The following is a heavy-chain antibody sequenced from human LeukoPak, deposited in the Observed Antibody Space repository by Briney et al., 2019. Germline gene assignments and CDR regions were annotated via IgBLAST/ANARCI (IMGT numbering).Heavy chain of an antibody. CDR3: AKGGQQLASGWFDP. D-gene: IGHD6-13*01. J-gene: IGHJ5*02. V-gene: IGHV3-30*18. CDR1: GFTFSSYG. CDR2: ISYDGSNK. Sequence: PRRSLRLSCAASGFTFSSYGMHWVRQAPGKGLEWVAVISYDGSNKYYADSVKGRFTISRDNSRNTLYLQMNSLRAEDTAAYYCAKGGQQLASGWFDPWGQGTLVTVSS.